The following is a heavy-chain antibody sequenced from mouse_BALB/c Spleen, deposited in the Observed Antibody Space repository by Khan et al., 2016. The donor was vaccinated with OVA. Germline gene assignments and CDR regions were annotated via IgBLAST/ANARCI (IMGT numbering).Heavy chain of an antibody. V-gene: IGHV3-2*02. Sequence: VQLQESGPGLVKPSQSLSLTCTVTGYSITSDYAWNWIRQFPGNQLEWMVFISYSGNTKYNPSLTSRFSITRDTSKNQFFLQLSSVTTEDTAKYYCASGYGGDFDYWGQGTSLTVSS. J-gene: IGHJ2*02. D-gene: IGHD2-2*01. CDR3: ASGYGGDFDY. CDR1: GYSITSDYA. CDR2: ISYSGNT.